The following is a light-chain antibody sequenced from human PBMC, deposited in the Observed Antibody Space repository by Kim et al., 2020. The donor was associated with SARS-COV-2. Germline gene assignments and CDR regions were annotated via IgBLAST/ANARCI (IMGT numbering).Light chain of an antibody. Sequence: ATLSVSPGESVTLSCRASQSISRSLAWYQQKPGQAPRLLIYGAASRPADVPGRFSGSGSGTQFTLTISSLQSDDFAVYYCQQSTTFGGGTKVDIK. CDR1: QSISRS. CDR3: QQSTT. CDR2: GAA. J-gene: IGKJ4*01. V-gene: IGKV3-15*01.